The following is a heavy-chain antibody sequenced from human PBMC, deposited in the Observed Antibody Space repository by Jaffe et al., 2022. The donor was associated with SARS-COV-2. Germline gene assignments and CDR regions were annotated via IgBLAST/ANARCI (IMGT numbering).Heavy chain of an antibody. V-gene: IGHV1-46*01. CDR2: INPSGGST. CDR3: AIGIAVADPFDY. Sequence: QVQLVQSGAEVKKPGASVKVSCKASGYIFISNYMHWVRQVPGQGLEWMGIINPSGGSTSYAQKFQGRVTMTRDTSTSTVYMELSSLRSEDTAVYYCAIGIAVADPFDYWGQGTLVTVSS. D-gene: IGHD6-19*01. J-gene: IGHJ4*02. CDR1: GYIFISNY.